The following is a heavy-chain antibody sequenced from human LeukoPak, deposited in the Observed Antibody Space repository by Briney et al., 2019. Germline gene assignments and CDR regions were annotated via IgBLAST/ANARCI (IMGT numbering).Heavy chain of an antibody. CDR3: ARGRTAVAGPGAFDI. CDR2: IYYSGST. V-gene: IGHV4-59*01. J-gene: IGHJ3*02. D-gene: IGHD6-19*01. Sequence: SETLSLTCTVSGGSISSYYWSWFRHPPGKGLEWIGNIYYSGSTNYNPSLKSRVTISVDTSKNQFSLKLSSVTAADTAVYYCARGRTAVAGPGAFDIWGQGTMVTVSS. CDR1: GGSISSYY.